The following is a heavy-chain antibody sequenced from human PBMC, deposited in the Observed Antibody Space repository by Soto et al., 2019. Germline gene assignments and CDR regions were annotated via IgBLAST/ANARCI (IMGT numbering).Heavy chain of an antibody. Sequence: EVQLVESGGGLVQPGGSLRLSCAASGFTFSSYSMNWVRQAPGKGLEWVSYMSSSSSTIYYADSVKGRFTISRDNAKNSLYLQMNSLRAEDTAVYYCARHAPPDDYWGQGTLVTVSS. J-gene: IGHJ4*02. V-gene: IGHV3-48*04. CDR1: GFTFSSYS. CDR3: ARHAPPDDY. D-gene: IGHD2-2*01. CDR2: MSSSSSTI.